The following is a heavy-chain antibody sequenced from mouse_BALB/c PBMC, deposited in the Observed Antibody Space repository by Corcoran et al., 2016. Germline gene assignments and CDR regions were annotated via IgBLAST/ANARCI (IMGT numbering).Heavy chain of an antibody. J-gene: IGHJ4*01. Sequence: EVQLQQSGPELVKPGASVKMSCKASGYTFTSYVMHWVKQKPGQGLEWIGYINPYNDGTKYNEKFKGKATLTSDKSSSTAYMELSSLTSEDSAVYYCAAQKSLPSYAMDYWGQGTSVTVSS. CDR2: INPYNDGT. CDR1: GYTFTSYV. CDR3: AAQKSLPSYAMDY. D-gene: IGHD1-1*01. V-gene: IGHV1S136*01.